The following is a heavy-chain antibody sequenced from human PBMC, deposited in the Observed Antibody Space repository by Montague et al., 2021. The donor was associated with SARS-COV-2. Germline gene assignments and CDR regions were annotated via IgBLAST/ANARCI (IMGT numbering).Heavy chain of an antibody. CDR1: GDSVSSNSAT. D-gene: IGHD6-13*01. CDR3: VRGIEAAGSYDY. Sequence: CAISGDSVSSNSATWNRIRQSPSRGLEWLGRTYYRSMWKSDYARSVKSRIAINPDTSKNQFSLQLSSVTPEDTALYYCVRGIEAAGSYDYWGQGTLVTVSS. CDR2: TYYRSMWKS. J-gene: IGHJ4*02. V-gene: IGHV6-1*01.